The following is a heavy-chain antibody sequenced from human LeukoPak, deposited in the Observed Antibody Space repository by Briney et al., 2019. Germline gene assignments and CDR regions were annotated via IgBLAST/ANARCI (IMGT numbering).Heavy chain of an antibody. V-gene: IGHV3-23*01. J-gene: IGHJ4*02. CDR2: ISGSGGST. CDR1: GFTFSSYG. CDR3: AKVQLRFGELLPDFDY. D-gene: IGHD3-10*01. Sequence: GGSLRLSCAASGFTFSSYGMSWVRQAPGKGLEWVSAISGSGGSTYYADSVKGRFAISRDNSKNKLYLKMNSLRAEDTAVYYCAKVQLRFGELLPDFDYWGQGTLVTVSS.